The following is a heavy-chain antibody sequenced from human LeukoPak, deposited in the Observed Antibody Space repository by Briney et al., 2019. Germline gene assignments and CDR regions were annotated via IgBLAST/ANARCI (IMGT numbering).Heavy chain of an antibody. CDR3: ARCDYVWGSYRSYYLDY. Sequence: ASVKVSCKASGGTFSSYAISWVRQAPGQGLEWLGWINPNSGGTNYAQKFQGRVTMTRDTSTSTVYMELSSLRSEDTAVYYCARCDYVWGSYRSYYLDYWGQGTLVTVSS. D-gene: IGHD3-16*02. J-gene: IGHJ4*02. CDR1: GGTFSSYA. V-gene: IGHV1-8*02. CDR2: INPNSGGT.